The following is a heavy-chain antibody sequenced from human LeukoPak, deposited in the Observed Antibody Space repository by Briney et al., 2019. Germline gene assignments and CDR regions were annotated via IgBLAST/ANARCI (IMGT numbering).Heavy chain of an antibody. CDR2: IYYSGST. V-gene: IGHV4-39*01. D-gene: IGHD3-22*01. Sequence: PSETLSLTCTVSGGSISISSYYWGWIRQPPGKGLEWIGSIYYSGSTYYNPSLKSRVTISVDTSKNQFSLKLSSVTAADTAVYYCASLLKSHYYDSSGYYYGIDYWGQGTLVTVSS. J-gene: IGHJ4*02. CDR1: GGSISISSYY. CDR3: ASLLKSHYYDSSGYYYGIDY.